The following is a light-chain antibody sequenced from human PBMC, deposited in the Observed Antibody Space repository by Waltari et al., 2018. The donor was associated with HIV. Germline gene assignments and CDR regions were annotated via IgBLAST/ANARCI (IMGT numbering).Light chain of an antibody. V-gene: IGLV2-23*01. Sequence: QSALTQPASVSGSPGHSITISCPGPSSCVGRYNLVSWYQQHPGKAPKLMIYEGSKRPSGVSNRFSGSKSGNTASLTISVLQDEDEADYYCCSYAGSFYVFGTGTKVTVL. CDR3: CSYAGSFYV. CDR1: SSCVGRYNL. J-gene: IGLJ1*01. CDR2: EGS.